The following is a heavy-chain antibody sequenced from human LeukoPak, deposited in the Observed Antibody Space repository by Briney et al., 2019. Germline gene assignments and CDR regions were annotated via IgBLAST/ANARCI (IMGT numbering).Heavy chain of an antibody. CDR1: GGSFSGYY. CDR2: INHSGST. V-gene: IGHV4-34*01. Sequence: SETLSLTCAVYGGSFSGYYWSWLRQPPGRGLEGIGEINHSGSTNYNPSLTSRVTISVDTSKNQFSLKLSSVTAADTAVYYCARVRGRYCSSTSCYTDWFDPWGQGTLVTVSS. CDR3: ARVRGRYCSSTSCYTDWFDP. J-gene: IGHJ5*02. D-gene: IGHD2-2*02.